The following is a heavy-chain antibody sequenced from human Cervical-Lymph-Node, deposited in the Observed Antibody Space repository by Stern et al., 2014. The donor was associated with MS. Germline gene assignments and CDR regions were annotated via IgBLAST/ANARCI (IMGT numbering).Heavy chain of an antibody. V-gene: IGHV3-23*01. J-gene: IGHJ5*02. CDR3: VRDPPLDARFLGLDP. Sequence: EMQLLESGGGLVPPGGSLRLSCAVSGFTFNTYGMSLVRQAPGMGLEWISAISDIGDRTYYADSVQGRFTISRDNSKNTLYLQMNSLSAEDTAVYYCVRDPPLDARFLGLDPWGQGTLVTVSS. D-gene: IGHD3-3*01. CDR1: GFTFNTYG. CDR2: ISDIGDRT.